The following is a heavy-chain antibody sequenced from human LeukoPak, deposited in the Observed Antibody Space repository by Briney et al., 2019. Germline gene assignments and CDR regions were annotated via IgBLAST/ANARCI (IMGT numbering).Heavy chain of an antibody. Sequence: SETLSLTCTVSGGSISSYYWSWIRQPAGKGLEWIGRIYTSGSTNYNPSLKSRVTMSVDTSKNQLSLKPSSVTAADTAMYYCARDGARSWFDPWGQGTLVTVSS. J-gene: IGHJ5*02. CDR2: IYTSGST. V-gene: IGHV4-4*07. D-gene: IGHD1-26*01. CDR3: ARDGARSWFDP. CDR1: GGSISSYY.